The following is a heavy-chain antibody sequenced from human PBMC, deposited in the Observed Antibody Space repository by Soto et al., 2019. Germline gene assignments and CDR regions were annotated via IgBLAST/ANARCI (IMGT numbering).Heavy chain of an antibody. CDR3: ARAGYCGPGCYYYFDY. CDR2: IKPDGSAT. V-gene: IGHV3-7*01. J-gene: IGHJ4*02. CDR1: GFTFGSYW. D-gene: IGHD2-21*02. Sequence: PRLSCAVSGFTFGSYWMNWVRLIPGKGLEWVAYIKPDGSATYYVDSVKGRFTIPRDNAKNSLYLQMNSLRVEDTSVYYCARAGYCGPGCYYYFDYWGQGTLVTVSS.